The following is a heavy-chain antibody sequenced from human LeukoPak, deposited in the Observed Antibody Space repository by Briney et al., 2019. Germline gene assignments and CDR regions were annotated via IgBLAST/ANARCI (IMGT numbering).Heavy chain of an antibody. V-gene: IGHV3-48*04. CDR1: GFDFRTYS. J-gene: IGHJ4*02. CDR3: ARDGDSGGYYYGPFDN. CDR2: ISSSRRTI. Sequence: GGSLRLSCAASGFDFRTYSMHWARQAPGKGLEWISYISSSRRTINYADSVKGRFTISRDNAKNSLYLQMNNLRAEDTAVYYCARDGDSGGYYYGPFDNWGQGTLVTVSS. D-gene: IGHD3-22*01.